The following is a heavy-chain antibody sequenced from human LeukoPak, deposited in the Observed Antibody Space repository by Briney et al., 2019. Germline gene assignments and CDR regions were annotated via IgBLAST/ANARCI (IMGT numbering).Heavy chain of an antibody. CDR2: ISYDGSNK. D-gene: IGHD1-26*01. CDR1: GFTFSSYA. CDR3: ARAGSYHGYDAFDI. V-gene: IGHV3-30*04. Sequence: PGGSLRLSCAASGFTFSSYAMHWVRQAPGKGLEWVAVISYDGSNKYYADSVKGRFTISRDNSKNTLYLQMNSLRAEDTAVYYCARAGSYHGYDAFDIWGQGTMVTVSS. J-gene: IGHJ3*02.